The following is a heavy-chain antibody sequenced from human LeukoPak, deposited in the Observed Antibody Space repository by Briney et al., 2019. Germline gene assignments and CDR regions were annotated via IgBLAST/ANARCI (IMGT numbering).Heavy chain of an antibody. CDR1: GGSISSYY. Sequence: SETLSLTCTVSGGSISSYYWSWIRQPAGKGLEWIGRIYTSGSTNYNPSLKSRVTMSVDTSKNQFSLKLSSVTAADTAVYYCARGGCSSTSCRNVGTNAFDYWGQGTLVTVSS. CDR3: ARGGCSSTSCRNVGTNAFDY. J-gene: IGHJ4*02. D-gene: IGHD2-2*01. CDR2: IYTSGST. V-gene: IGHV4-4*07.